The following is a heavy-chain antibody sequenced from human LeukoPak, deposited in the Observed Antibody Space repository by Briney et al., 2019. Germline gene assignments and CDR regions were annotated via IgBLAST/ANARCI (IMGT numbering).Heavy chain of an antibody. CDR2: ISSRSSDI. CDR1: GFTFSSYS. J-gene: IGHJ4*02. V-gene: IGHV3-21*01. D-gene: IGHD3-22*01. CDR3: ARGRGYYDSSGYYSYYFDY. Sequence: GGSLRLSCTASGFTFSSYSMGWVRQAPGKGLEWVSCISSRSSDISYPDSVKARFTISRDNAKNSLYLQMNSLRAEDTAVYYCARGRGYYDSSGYYSYYFDYWGQGTLVTVSS.